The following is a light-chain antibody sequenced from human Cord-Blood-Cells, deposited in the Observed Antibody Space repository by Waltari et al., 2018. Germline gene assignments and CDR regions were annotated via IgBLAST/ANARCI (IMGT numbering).Light chain of an antibody. CDR2: GAS. Sequence: IVMTQSPATLSVSPGERATLSCRARQSVSSNLAWYQQKPGQAPRLLIYGASTRATGIPARCSGSGSATAFTLPISSLQSADFAVYYCQKYNNWPRTFGQGTKVEIK. V-gene: IGKV3-15*01. J-gene: IGKJ1*01. CDR1: QSVSSN. CDR3: QKYNNWPRT.